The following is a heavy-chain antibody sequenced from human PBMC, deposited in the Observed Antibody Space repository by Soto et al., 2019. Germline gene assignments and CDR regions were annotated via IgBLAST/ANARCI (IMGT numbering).Heavy chain of an antibody. CDR1: GGSFSGYF. Sequence: QVQLQQWGAGLLKPSETLSLTCAVYGGSFSGYFWSWIRQPPGKGLEWIEEINHSGSTNYNTSLKSRLTISVDTPKNQFSLKLSSVTAADTAVYYCARGQTSPLSYWGQGTLVTVSS. CDR3: ARGQTSPLSY. CDR2: INHSGST. J-gene: IGHJ4*02. V-gene: IGHV4-34*01.